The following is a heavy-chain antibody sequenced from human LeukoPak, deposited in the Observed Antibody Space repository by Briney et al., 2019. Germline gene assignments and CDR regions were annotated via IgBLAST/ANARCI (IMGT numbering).Heavy chain of an antibody. J-gene: IGHJ5*02. CDR2: VYYSGST. V-gene: IGHV4-34*01. D-gene: IGHD1-26*01. Sequence: PSETLSLTCAVYGGSFSAYYWSWIRQPPGKGLEWIGSVYYSGSTYYNPSLKSRVTISVDTSKNQFSLKLSSVTAADTAVYYCARHMELLNWLDPWGQGTLVTVSS. CDR1: GGSFSAYY. CDR3: ARHMELLNWLDP.